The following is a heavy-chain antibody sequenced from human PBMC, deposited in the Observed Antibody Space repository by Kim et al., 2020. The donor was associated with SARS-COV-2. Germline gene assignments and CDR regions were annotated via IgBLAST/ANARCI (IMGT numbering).Heavy chain of an antibody. Sequence: STPSLQSRVTISVDTSKNQFSLQLTSVTAADPAVDYCARHKRPQALGPDYWGQGTLVTVSS. V-gene: IGHV4-39*01. J-gene: IGHJ4*02. CDR3: ARHKRPQALGPDY.